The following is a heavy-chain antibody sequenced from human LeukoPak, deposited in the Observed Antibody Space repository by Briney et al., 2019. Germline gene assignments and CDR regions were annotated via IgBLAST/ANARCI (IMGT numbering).Heavy chain of an antibody. V-gene: IGHV3-21*01. D-gene: IGHD1-26*01. CDR1: GFTFSSYS. Sequence: PGGSLRLSCAASGFTFSSYSMNWVRQAPGKGLEGVSSISSSSSYIYYADSVKGRFTISRDNAKNSLYLQMNSLRAEDTAVYYCARGRELHQYFDYWGRGTLVTVSS. J-gene: IGHJ4*02. CDR3: ARGRELHQYFDY. CDR2: ISSSSSYI.